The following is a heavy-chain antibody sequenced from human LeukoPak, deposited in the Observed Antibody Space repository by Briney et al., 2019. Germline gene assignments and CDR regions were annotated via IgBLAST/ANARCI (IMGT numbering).Heavy chain of an antibody. CDR1: GYTFPNYG. J-gene: IGHJ4*02. V-gene: IGHV1-18*01. Sequence: ASVTVSCKASGYTFPNYGITWVRQAPGQGLEWMGWISAYSGNTNYVQKFQGRVTMATDASTSTAYMELRSLRSDDTAVYYCARDIATVVHQDWGQGTLVTASS. D-gene: IGHD2-2*01. CDR2: ISAYSGNT. CDR3: ARDIATVVHQD.